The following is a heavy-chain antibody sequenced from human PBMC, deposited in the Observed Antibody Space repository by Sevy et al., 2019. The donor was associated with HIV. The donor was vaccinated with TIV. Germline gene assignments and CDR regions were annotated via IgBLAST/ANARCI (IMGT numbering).Heavy chain of an antibody. CDR3: AKDLYYDNSLFAY. CDR1: EFRLSNYA. V-gene: IGHV3-23*01. Sequence: GGSLRLSCVASEFRLSNYAMNWVRQAPGKGLEWVSGISGSGGSSYYADSVKGWFTISRDNSKNTLYLQMNSLRAEDTAMSYCAKDLYYDNSLFAYWGQGILVTFSS. CDR2: ISGSGGSS. D-gene: IGHD3-22*01. J-gene: IGHJ4*02.